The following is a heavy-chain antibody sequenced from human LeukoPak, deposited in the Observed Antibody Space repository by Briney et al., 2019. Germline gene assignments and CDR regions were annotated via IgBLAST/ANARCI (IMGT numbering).Heavy chain of an antibody. Sequence: GGSLRLSCAASGFTFNYAWMSWVRQVPGKGLEWVGQTVSEIDGGTTDYAAPVKGRFTISRDDSKSTLYLQMNSLKIKDTAVYYCTTDEDWNYARKDVWGQGATVIVSS. V-gene: IGHV3-15*04. D-gene: IGHD1-7*01. CDR1: GFTFNYAW. J-gene: IGHJ6*02. CDR3: TTDEDWNYARKDV. CDR2: TVSEIDGGTT.